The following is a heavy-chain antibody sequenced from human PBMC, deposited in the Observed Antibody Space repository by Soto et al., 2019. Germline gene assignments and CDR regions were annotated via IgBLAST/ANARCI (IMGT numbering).Heavy chain of an antibody. V-gene: IGHV4-39*01. CDR1: GGSISSSSYY. Sequence: SETLSLTCTVSGGSISSSSYYWGWIRQPPGKGLEWIGSIYYSGSTYYNPSLKSRVTISVDTSKNQFSLKLSSVTAADTAVYYCARVRSGYDFDYWGQGTLVTVSS. CDR2: IYYSGST. J-gene: IGHJ4*02. CDR3: ARVRSGYDFDY. D-gene: IGHD5-12*01.